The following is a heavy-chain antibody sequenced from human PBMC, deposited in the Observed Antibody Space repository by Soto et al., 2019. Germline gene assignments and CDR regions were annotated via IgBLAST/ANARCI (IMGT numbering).Heavy chain of an antibody. D-gene: IGHD5-18*01. CDR3: SHGYYQYFQS. CDR2: IKSETDGGTT. Sequence: EVPLVESGGGLVKPGGSLRLSCAVSGVTLTNVWMNWVRQAPGKGPEWVGLIKSETDGGTTDYAAPVKGRFTISRDDSENTLYLQMNSLTTADTAVYYCSHGYYQYFQSWGQGTLVTVSS. CDR1: GVTLTNVW. J-gene: IGHJ4*02. V-gene: IGHV3-15*07.